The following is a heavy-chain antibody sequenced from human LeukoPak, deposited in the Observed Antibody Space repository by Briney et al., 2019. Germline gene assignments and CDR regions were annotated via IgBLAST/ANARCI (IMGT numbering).Heavy chain of an antibody. CDR3: ARLRFLESYGMDV. Sequence: ASVKVSCKASGYTFTGYYIHWVRQAPGQGLEWMGWINPNSGGTNYAQKFQGRVTMTRDTSISTAYMELSRLRSDDTAVYYCARLRFLESYGMDVWGQGTTVTVPS. D-gene: IGHD3-3*01. V-gene: IGHV1-2*02. CDR1: GYTFTGYY. CDR2: INPNSGGT. J-gene: IGHJ6*02.